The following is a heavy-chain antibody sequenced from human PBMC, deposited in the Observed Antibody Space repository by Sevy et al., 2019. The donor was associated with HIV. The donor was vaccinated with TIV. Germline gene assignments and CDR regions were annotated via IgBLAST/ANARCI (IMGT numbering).Heavy chain of an antibody. D-gene: IGHD3-10*01. J-gene: IGHJ2*01. V-gene: IGHV3-11*01. CDR2: ISSTGTTI. CDR3: AREGSLRYFDL. CDR1: GFTFSDYY. Sequence: GGSLRLSCAASGFTFSDYYMNWIRQSPRRGLEWVSYISSTGTTIYYADSVKGRFTISRDNAKNSLYLQMNSLRAEDTAVYYCAREGSLRYFDLWGRGTTVTVSS.